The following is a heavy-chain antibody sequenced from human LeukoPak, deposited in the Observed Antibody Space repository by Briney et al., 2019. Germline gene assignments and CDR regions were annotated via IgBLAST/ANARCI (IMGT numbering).Heavy chain of an antibody. Sequence: SETLSLTCTVSGYSISSASYWGWIRQPPGKGLEWIGNIYHSGSTYYNPSLKSRLTISVDTSKNQFSLKLSSVTAADTAVYYCAKEQWLVLDAFDIWGQGTMVTVSS. V-gene: IGHV4-38-2*02. D-gene: IGHD6-19*01. CDR1: GYSISSASY. CDR3: AKEQWLVLDAFDI. J-gene: IGHJ3*02. CDR2: IYHSGST.